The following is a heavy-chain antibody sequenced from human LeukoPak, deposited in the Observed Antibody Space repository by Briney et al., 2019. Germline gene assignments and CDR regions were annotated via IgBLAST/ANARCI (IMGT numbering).Heavy chain of an antibody. CDR3: ARHYCSGGSCYLGFDY. V-gene: IGHV4-59*01. Sequence: SETLSLTCTVSSGPISTYYWSWIRQPPGKGLEWIGYYSGNTNYNPSLKSRVTISVDTSKNQFSLKLSSVTAADTALYYCARHYCSGGSCYLGFDYWGQGTLVTVSS. D-gene: IGHD2-15*01. CDR2: YSGNT. CDR1: SGPISTYY. J-gene: IGHJ4*02.